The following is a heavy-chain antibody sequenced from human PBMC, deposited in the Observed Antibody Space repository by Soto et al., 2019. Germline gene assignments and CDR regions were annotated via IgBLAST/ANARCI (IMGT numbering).Heavy chain of an antibody. J-gene: IGHJ6*02. CDR3: ARDGALSGGMDV. V-gene: IGHV4-4*07. CDR1: GGSISRYY. Sequence: SESLSLTCAVSGGSISRYYWSWIRQPAGKGLEWIGRIYSSGSTNYNPSLKSRVTMSVEMSKNQFSLKMSSVTAADTAVYYCARDGALSGGMDVWGHGTTVTVSS. CDR2: IYSSGST. D-gene: IGHD3-10*01.